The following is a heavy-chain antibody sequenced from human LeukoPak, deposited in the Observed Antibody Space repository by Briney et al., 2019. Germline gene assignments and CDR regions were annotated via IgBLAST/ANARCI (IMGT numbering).Heavy chain of an antibody. CDR1: GGSFSGYY. V-gene: IGHV4-34*01. J-gene: IGHJ5*02. Sequence: SETLSLTCAVYGGSFSGYYWSWIRQPPGKGLEWIGEINHSGSTNYNPSLKSRVTISVDTSKNQFSLKLSSVTAADTAVYYCAGPVKSSSWYLDPWGQGTLVTVSS. D-gene: IGHD6-13*01. CDR3: AGPVKSSSWYLDP. CDR2: INHSGST.